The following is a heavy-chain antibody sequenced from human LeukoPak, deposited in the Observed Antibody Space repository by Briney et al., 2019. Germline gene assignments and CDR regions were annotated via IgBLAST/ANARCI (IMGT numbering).Heavy chain of an antibody. J-gene: IGHJ4*02. V-gene: IGHV1-69*05. CDR2: IIPIFGTA. CDR1: GGTFSSYA. D-gene: IGHD4/OR15-4a*01. CDR3: ALTTPGGY. Sequence: SVKVSCKASGGTFSSYAISWVRQAPGQGLEWMGGIIPIFGTANYAQKFQGRVTITTDESTGTAYMELSSLRSEDTAVYYCALTTPGGYWGQGTLVTVSS.